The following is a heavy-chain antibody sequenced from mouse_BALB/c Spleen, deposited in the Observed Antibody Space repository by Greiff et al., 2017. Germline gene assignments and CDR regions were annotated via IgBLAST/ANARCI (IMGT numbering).Heavy chain of an antibody. CDR1: GFSLTSYG. CDR2: IWSGGST. V-gene: IGHV2-2*02. Sequence: VKLMESGPGLVQPSQSLSITCTVSGFSLTSYGVHWVRQSPGKGLEWLGVIWSGGSTDYNAAFISRLSISKDNSKSQVFFKMNSLQANDTAIYYCASLLLRSMDYWGQGTSVTVSS. J-gene: IGHJ4*01. D-gene: IGHD1-1*01. CDR3: ASLLLRSMDY.